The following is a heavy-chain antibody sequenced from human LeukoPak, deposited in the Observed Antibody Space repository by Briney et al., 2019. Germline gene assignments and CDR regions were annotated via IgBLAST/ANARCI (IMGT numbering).Heavy chain of an antibody. CDR2: IKQDGSEK. CDR3: AREPVGYCTNGVCYEETSRWFDP. D-gene: IGHD2-8*01. CDR1: RFTFSSYW. V-gene: IGHV3-7*01. Sequence: GGSLRLSCAASRFTFSSYWMSWVRQAPGKGLEWVAHIKQDGSEKYYVDSVKGRFTISRDNAKNSLYLQMNSLRAEDTAVYYCAREPVGYCTNGVCYEETSRWFDPWGQGTLVTVSS. J-gene: IGHJ5*02.